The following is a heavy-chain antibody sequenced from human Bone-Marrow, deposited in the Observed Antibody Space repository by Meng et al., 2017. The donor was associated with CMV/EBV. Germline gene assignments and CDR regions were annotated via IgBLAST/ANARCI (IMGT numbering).Heavy chain of an antibody. CDR3: AKGVFWSDEPPYFDY. CDR2: ISGSSTTT. J-gene: IGHJ4*02. D-gene: IGHD3-3*01. CDR1: EFTFSDYY. V-gene: IGHV3-11*01. Sequence: GESLKISCAASEFTFSDYYMSWIRQAPGKGPEWLSYISGSSTTTYYADSVKGRFTISRDNAKKSLYLQMNSLRAEDTAVYYCAKGVFWSDEPPYFDYWGQGTLVTLSS.